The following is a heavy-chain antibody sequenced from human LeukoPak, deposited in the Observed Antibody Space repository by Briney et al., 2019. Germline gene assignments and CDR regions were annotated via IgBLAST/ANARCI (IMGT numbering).Heavy chain of an antibody. D-gene: IGHD3-10*02. CDR3: AELGITMIGGV. Sequence: GGSLRLSCAASGFSFSSYSMNWVRQTPGKGLQWVSSISSSSEYIYYADSVKGRFTISRDNAKNSLYLQMNSLRAEDTAVYYCAELGITMIGGVWGKGTTVTISS. J-gene: IGHJ6*04. CDR1: GFSFSSYS. CDR2: ISSSSEYI. V-gene: IGHV3-21*01.